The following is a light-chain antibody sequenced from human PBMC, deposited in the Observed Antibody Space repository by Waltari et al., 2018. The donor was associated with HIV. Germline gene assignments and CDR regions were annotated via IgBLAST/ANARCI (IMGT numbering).Light chain of an antibody. V-gene: IGKV3-15*01. J-gene: IGKJ2*01. CDR1: QTINNN. CDR3: QHYNNWPQT. Sequence: EKVMTQSPATLSVSPGERATLSCRASQTINNNLAWYQQKPGQAPQLLIYGASTRAAGVPARFSGSGSGTEFTLTITSLQSEDLAIYYCQHYNNWPQTFGQGTKVEIK. CDR2: GAS.